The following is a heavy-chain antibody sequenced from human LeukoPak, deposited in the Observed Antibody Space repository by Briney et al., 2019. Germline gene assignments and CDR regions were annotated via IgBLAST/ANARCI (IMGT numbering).Heavy chain of an antibody. CDR3: ARHGRYFDWSSEYYFDY. J-gene: IGHJ4*02. CDR2: IYYSGST. D-gene: IGHD3-9*01. Sequence: SEPLSLTCTVSGGSISSYYWSWIRQPPGKGLEWIGYIYYSGSTSYNPSLKSRVTISVDTSKNQFSLKLSSVTAADTAVYYCARHGRYFDWSSEYYFDYWGQGTLVTVSS. V-gene: IGHV4-59*08. CDR1: GGSISSYY.